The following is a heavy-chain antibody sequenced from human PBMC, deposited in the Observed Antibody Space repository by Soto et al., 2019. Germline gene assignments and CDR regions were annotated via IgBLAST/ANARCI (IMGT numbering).Heavy chain of an antibody. CDR1: GGTFSSYT. J-gene: IGHJ6*03. Sequence: QVQLVQSGAEVKKPGSSVKVSCKASGGTFSSYTISWVRQAPGQGLEWMGRIIPILGIANYAQKFQGRVTITAEKSTSTAYMELSSLRSEDTAVYYCARGSYYGSGSYYYYYMDVWGKGTTVTVSS. CDR2: IIPILGIA. D-gene: IGHD3-10*01. CDR3: ARGSYYGSGSYYYYYMDV. V-gene: IGHV1-69*02.